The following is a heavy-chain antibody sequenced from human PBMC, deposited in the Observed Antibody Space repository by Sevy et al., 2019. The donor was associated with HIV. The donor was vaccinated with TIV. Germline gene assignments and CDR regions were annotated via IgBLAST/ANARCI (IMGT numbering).Heavy chain of an antibody. V-gene: IGHV3-30-3*01. CDR3: ARDGGYDSRGYDLSNY. D-gene: IGHD3-22*01. CDR2: ISYDGSNT. J-gene: IGHJ4*02. CDR1: GFTFTTYA. Sequence: GGSLRLSCAASGFTFTTYAMHWVRRAPGKGLEWVAVISYDGSNTYYADSVKGRFTISRDSSKNTLYLQMNSLRAEDTAVYFCARDGGYDSRGYDLSNYWGQGTLVTVSS.